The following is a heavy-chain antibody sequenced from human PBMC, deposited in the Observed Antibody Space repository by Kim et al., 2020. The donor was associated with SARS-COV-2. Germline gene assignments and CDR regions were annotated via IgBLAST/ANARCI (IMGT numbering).Heavy chain of an antibody. CDR2: IYFSGST. Sequence: SETLSLTCSVSGGPISSTSSYWGWIRQPPGKGLEWIGTIYFSGSTFYNPSLKSRFTISVYTSNNQFSLKLTSVTAADTAGYFCARLCRDDYKHVDYSGQG. CDR1: GGPISSTSSY. D-gene: IGHD4-4*01. CDR3: ARLCRDDYKHVDY. J-gene: IGHJ4*02. V-gene: IGHV4-39*01.